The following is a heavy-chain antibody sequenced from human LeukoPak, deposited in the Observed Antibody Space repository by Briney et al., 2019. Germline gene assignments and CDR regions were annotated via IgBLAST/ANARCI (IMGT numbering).Heavy chain of an antibody. D-gene: IGHD1-7*01. CDR3: ARAKLPTRSYYYYYMDV. CDR1: GYTFTGYY. V-gene: IGHV1-2*02. Sequence: ASVKVSCKASGYTFTGYYMHRVRQAPGQGLEWMGWINPNSGGTNYAQKFQGRVTMTRDTSISTAYMELSRLRSDDTAVYYWARAKLPTRSYYYYYMDVWGNGTTVTVSS. J-gene: IGHJ6*03. CDR2: INPNSGGT.